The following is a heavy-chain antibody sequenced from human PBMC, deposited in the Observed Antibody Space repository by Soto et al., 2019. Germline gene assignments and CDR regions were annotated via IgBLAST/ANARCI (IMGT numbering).Heavy chain of an antibody. V-gene: IGHV3-74*01. J-gene: IGHJ6*01. CDR2: INSDGSST. D-gene: IGHD2-8*01. Sequence: EVQLVESGGGLVQPGGSLRLSCAASGFTCSSYWMHWVRQAPGKGLVWVSRINSDGSSTSYADSVKGRFTTSRDNAKSTLLLQLNSLRAEDTAEYDFVRIGCSNGGCWYHYYGMDVWGQGPRVTVSS. CDR3: VRIGCSNGGCWYHYYGMDV. CDR1: GFTCSSYW.